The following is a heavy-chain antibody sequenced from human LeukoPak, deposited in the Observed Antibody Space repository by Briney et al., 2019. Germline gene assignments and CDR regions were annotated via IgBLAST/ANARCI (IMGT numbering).Heavy chain of an antibody. V-gene: IGHV4-4*09. Sequence: SETPSLTCTVSGGSITVYYWNWIRQTPGKGLEWVGYISSGGSSNYNPSLTSRVTMSINTSKNQLNLKLSSVTAADTAVYYCARLPSDYIDVWGKGTTVTVSS. D-gene: IGHD2-2*01. CDR3: ARLPSDYIDV. CDR2: ISSGGSS. CDR1: GGSITVYY. J-gene: IGHJ6*03.